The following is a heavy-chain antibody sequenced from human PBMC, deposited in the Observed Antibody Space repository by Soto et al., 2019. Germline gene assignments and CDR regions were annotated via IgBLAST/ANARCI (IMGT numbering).Heavy chain of an antibody. CDR2: IKSKTDGGTT. V-gene: IGHV3-15*07. J-gene: IGHJ6*02. CDR3: TTASGVVITYYYYYGMDV. Sequence: EVQLVESGGGLVKPGGSLRLSCAASGFTFSNAWMNWVRQAPGKGLEWVGRIKSKTDGGTTDYAAPVKGRFTISRDDSKNTLYLQMNSLKTEDTAVYYCTTASGVVITYYYYYGMDVWGQGTTVTVSS. D-gene: IGHD3-3*01. CDR1: GFTFSNAW.